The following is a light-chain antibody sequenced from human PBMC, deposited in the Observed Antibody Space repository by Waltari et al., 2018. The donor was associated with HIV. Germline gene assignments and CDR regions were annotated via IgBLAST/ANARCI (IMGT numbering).Light chain of an antibody. CDR3: SSYTSSSTQV. V-gene: IGLV2-14*03. J-gene: IGLJ3*02. Sequence: QSALTQPASVSGSPGQSITLSCTGTSSDVGGYNYVSWYQQHPGNAPKLMIYEVSNRPSGVSNRFSGSKSGNTASLTISGLQAEDEADYYCSSYTSSSTQVFGGGTKVTVL. CDR2: EVS. CDR1: SSDVGGYNY.